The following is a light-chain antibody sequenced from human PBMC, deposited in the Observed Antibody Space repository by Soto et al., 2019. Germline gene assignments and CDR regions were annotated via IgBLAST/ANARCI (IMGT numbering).Light chain of an antibody. CDR2: AAS. J-gene: IGKJ1*01. CDR3: QQLHGYPWT. Sequence: DIPLTQSPSFLSASVGDSVTITCRASQGVTGYVAWYQQKPGKAPNLLIYAASTLQSGVPSRFSGSGSGTEFTLTISSLQPEDFAIYYCQQLHGYPWTFGHVTKVEIK. V-gene: IGKV1-9*01. CDR1: QGVTGY.